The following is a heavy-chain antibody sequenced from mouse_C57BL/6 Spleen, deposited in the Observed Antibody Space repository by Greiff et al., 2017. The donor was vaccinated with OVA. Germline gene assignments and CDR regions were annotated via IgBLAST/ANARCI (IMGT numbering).Heavy chain of an antibody. J-gene: IGHJ1*03. Sequence: EVKLMESGGGLVKPGGSLKLSCAASGFTFSDYGMHWVRQAPEKGLEWVAYISSGSSTIYYADTVKGRFTISIDNATNTLFLQMTSLRSEDTAMYYCARGGIFITTVVDWYFDVWGTGTTVTVSS. D-gene: IGHD1-1*01. CDR1: GFTFSDYG. CDR3: ARGGIFITTVVDWYFDV. CDR2: ISSGSSTI. V-gene: IGHV5-17*01.